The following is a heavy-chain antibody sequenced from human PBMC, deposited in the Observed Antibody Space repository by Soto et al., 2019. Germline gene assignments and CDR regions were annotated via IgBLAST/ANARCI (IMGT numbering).Heavy chain of an antibody. J-gene: IGHJ4*02. CDR1: GFTFDDYA. CDR3: AKDGRSSVAEGYFDY. CDR2: ISWNSGSI. V-gene: IGHV3-9*01. D-gene: IGHD6-19*01. Sequence: EVQLVESGGGLVQPGRSLRLSCAASGFTFDDYAMHWVGQAPGKGLEWVSGISWNSGSIGYADSVKGRFTISRDNAKNSLYLQMNSLRAEDTALYYCAKDGRSSVAEGYFDYWGQGTLVTVSS.